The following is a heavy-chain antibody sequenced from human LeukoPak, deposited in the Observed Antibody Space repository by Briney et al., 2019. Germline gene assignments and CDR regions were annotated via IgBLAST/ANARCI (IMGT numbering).Heavy chain of an antibody. CDR3: ARDSYGDANFDS. Sequence: GGSLRLSCAASGFIVNTNYMTWLRQAPGRGLEWVSFIYADGNTYYADSVKGRFTISRDISKNAVYLQMNSLRAEDTAVYYCARDSYGDANFDSWGQGTLVTVSS. J-gene: IGHJ4*02. V-gene: IGHV3-53*01. D-gene: IGHD4-17*01. CDR2: IYADGNT. CDR1: GFIVNTNY.